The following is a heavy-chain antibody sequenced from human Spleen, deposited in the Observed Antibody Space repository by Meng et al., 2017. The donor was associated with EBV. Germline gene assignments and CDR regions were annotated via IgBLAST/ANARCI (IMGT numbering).Heavy chain of an antibody. CDR2: MNPNSDST. CDR1: GYTFSSYD. Sequence: QVQLVPAGAEVKKPGASVKVSCKASGYTFSSYDINWVRQATGQGLEWMGWMNPNSDSTAFAQKFQGRVTMTRDASINTAYMELSSLRSEDTAIYYCARGGYGTTKDLDYWGQGTLVTVSS. CDR3: ARGGYGTTKDLDY. D-gene: IGHD5-12*01. V-gene: IGHV1-8*01. J-gene: IGHJ4*02.